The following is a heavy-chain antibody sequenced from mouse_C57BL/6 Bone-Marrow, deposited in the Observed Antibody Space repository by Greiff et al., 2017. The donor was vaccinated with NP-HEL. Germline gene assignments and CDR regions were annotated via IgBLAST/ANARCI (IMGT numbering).Heavy chain of an antibody. V-gene: IGHV5-6*01. Sequence: EVKVVESGGDLVKPGGSLKLSCAASGFTFSSYGMSWVRQTPDKRLEWVATISSGGSYTYYPDSVRGRFTISRDNAKNTLYLQRSSLKSEDTAMYYCARQGTAFYAMDYWGQGTSVTVSS. CDR2: ISSGGSYT. J-gene: IGHJ4*01. D-gene: IGHD4-1*01. CDR1: GFTFSSYG. CDR3: ARQGTAFYAMDY.